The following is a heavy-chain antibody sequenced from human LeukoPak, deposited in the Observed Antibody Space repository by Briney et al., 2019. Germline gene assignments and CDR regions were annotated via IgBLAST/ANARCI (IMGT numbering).Heavy chain of an antibody. Sequence: GASVKVSCKASGGTFSSYAISWVRQAPGQGLEWMGGTIPIFGTANYAQKFQGRVTITADESTSTAYMELSSLRSEDTAVYYCARASHCNSTSCSHPNYDAFDIWGQGTMVTVSS. CDR1: GGTFSSYA. D-gene: IGHD2-2*01. V-gene: IGHV1-69*13. J-gene: IGHJ3*02. CDR3: ARASHCNSTSCSHPNYDAFDI. CDR2: TIPIFGTA.